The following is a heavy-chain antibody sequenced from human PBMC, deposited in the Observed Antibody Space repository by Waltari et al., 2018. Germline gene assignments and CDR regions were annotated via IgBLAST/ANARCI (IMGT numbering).Heavy chain of an antibody. CDR2: IYHSGST. J-gene: IGHJ4*02. V-gene: IGHV4-38-2*01. CDR1: GYSISSGYY. D-gene: IGHD2-15*01. Sequence: QVQLQESGPGLVKPSETLSLTCAVSGYSISSGYYWGWIRQPPGKGLEWIGSIYHSGSTYYNPSLKRRVTISVDTSKNQFSLKLSSVTAADTAVYYCARSNPSSSSGGSYDYWGQGTLVTVSS. CDR3: ARSNPSSSSGGSYDY.